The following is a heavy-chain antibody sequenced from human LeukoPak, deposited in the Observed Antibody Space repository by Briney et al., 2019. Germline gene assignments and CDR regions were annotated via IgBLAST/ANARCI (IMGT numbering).Heavy chain of an antibody. D-gene: IGHD3-16*02. CDR2: IYSGGST. Sequence: GGSLRLSCAASGFTVSSNYMSWVRQAPGKGLEWVSVIYSGGSTYYADSVKGRFTISRDNSKNTLYLQMNGLRAEDTAVYYCARGVTHYYYGMDVWGQGTTVTVSS. CDR1: GFTVSSNY. CDR3: ARGVTHYYYGMDV. J-gene: IGHJ6*02. V-gene: IGHV3-66*01.